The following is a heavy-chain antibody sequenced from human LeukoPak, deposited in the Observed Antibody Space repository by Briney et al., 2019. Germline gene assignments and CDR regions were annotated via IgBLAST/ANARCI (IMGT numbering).Heavy chain of an antibody. V-gene: IGHV3-74*01. Sequence: GGSLRLSCASSGFIFCSHWMHWVRHARGKGLEWVSRINGDGTKTHYADSVKGRFIGSRDNETNTLFVQMNSLRDEDTAVSYCAREGPLDYWGQGTLVTVSS. CDR3: AREGPLDY. J-gene: IGHJ4*02. CDR2: INGDGTKT. CDR1: GFIFCSHW.